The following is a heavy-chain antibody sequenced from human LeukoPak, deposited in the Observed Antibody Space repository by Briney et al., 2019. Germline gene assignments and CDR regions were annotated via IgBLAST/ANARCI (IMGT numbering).Heavy chain of an antibody. D-gene: IGHD1-26*01. J-gene: IGHJ4*02. V-gene: IGHV4-59*01. CDR2: IYYSGST. CDR3: AKVACGIVFDY. CDR1: GGFTSILY. Sequence: PSETLSLTPTFSGGFTSILYATWLRQPPGKGLEWIGYIYYSGSTNYNPSLKSRVTISVDTYKNQFSLKLSSVTAADTAVYYCAKVACGIVFDYWGQGTLVTVSS.